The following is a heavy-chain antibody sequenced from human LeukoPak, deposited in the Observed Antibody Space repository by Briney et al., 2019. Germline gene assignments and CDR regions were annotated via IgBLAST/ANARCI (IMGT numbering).Heavy chain of an antibody. Sequence: ASVKVSCKASGYTFTSYGISWVRQAPGQGLEWMGWISAYNGNTNYAQKLQGRVTMTTDTSTNTAYMELRSLRSDDTAVYYCERTLGHYGPYWFDPGGQGTLVTVSS. CDR2: ISAYNGNT. CDR3: ERTLGHYGPYWFDP. J-gene: IGHJ5*02. D-gene: IGHD4-17*01. CDR1: GYTFTSYG. V-gene: IGHV1-18*01.